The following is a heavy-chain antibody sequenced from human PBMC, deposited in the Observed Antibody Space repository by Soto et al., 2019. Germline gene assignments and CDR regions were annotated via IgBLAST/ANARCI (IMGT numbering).Heavy chain of an antibody. CDR2: IYYSGST. D-gene: IGHD2-15*01. CDR3: ARGGISGASCLFDY. CDR1: GGSISSYY. Sequence: SETLSLTCTVSGGSISSYYWSWIRQSPGKGLEWIGYIYYSGSTNYNPSLKSRVTISVDTSKNQFSLKLSSVTAADTAVYYCARGGISGASCLFDYWGEGTLVTVSS. V-gene: IGHV4-59*01. J-gene: IGHJ4*02.